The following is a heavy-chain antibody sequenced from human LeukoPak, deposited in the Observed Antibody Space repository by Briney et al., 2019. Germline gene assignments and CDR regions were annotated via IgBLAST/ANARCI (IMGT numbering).Heavy chain of an antibody. CDR1: GGSISSYY. D-gene: IGHD6-13*01. J-gene: IGHJ6*03. V-gene: IGHV4-59*01. Sequence: SETLSLTCTVSGGSISSYYWSWIRQPPGKGLEWIGYIYYSGSTNYNPSLKSRVTISVDTSKNQFSLKLSSVTAADTAVCYCARDRVGQQLVGRNYYYYYMDVWGKGTTVTISS. CDR2: IYYSGST. CDR3: ARDRVGQQLVGRNYYYYYMDV.